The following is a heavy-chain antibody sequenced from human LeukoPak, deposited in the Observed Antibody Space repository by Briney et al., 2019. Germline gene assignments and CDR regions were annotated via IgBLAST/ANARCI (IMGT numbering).Heavy chain of an antibody. CDR3: AREPVVPAANYYYYGMDV. D-gene: IGHD2-2*01. V-gene: IGHV3-48*03. CDR1: GFTFSSYE. CDR2: ISSSGSTI. Sequence: GGSLRLSCAASGFTFSSYEMNRVRQAPGKGLEWVSYISSSGSTIYYADSVKGRFTISRDNAKNSLYLQMNSLRAEDTAVYYCAREPVVPAANYYYYGMDVWGKGTTVTVSS. J-gene: IGHJ6*04.